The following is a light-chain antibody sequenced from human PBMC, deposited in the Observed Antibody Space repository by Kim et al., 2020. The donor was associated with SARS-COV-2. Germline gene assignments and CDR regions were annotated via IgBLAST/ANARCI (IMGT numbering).Light chain of an antibody. J-gene: IGKJ4*01. Sequence: DIQMTQSPSTLSASVGDRVTVTCRASQNINKWLAWYQQKPGKAPELLISGASTSATGVPSRFSGSGFGTDFTLTISSLQPDDLATYFCQQYLSFPLTFGGGTKVDIK. V-gene: IGKV1-5*03. CDR1: QNINKW. CDR3: QQYLSFPLT. CDR2: GAS.